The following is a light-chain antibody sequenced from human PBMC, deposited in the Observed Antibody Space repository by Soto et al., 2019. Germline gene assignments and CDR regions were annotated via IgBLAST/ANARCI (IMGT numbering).Light chain of an antibody. Sequence: DIQMTQSPSSLSASVGVRVTITCRASQSISSYLNWYQQKPGKAPKLLIYAASSWQSGVPSKFSVSRSGTDFALTISSLQPEEFATYYYQHCYCTSWTFGQGTQVESK. CDR3: QHCYCTSWT. V-gene: IGKV1-39*01. CDR2: AAS. CDR1: QSISSY. J-gene: IGKJ1*01.